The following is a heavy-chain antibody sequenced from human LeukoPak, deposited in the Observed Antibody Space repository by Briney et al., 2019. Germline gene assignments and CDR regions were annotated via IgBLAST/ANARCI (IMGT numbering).Heavy chain of an antibody. J-gene: IGHJ4*02. CDR2: LYYSGST. V-gene: IGHV4-39*01. D-gene: IGHD6-19*01. CDR1: GFIFSNYN. CDR3: ARLLAVAGNWHFDY. Sequence: GSLRLSCAASGFIFSNYNMNWVRQPPGKGLEWIGSLYYSGSTYYNPSFKSRVTISVDTSKNQFSLKLSSVTAADTAVYYCARLLAVAGNWHFDYWGQGTLVTVSS.